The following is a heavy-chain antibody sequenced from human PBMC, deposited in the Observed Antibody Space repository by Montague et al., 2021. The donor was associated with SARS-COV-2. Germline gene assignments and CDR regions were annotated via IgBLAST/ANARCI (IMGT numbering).Heavy chain of an antibody. CDR3: ARHKYDYVWGTSSGFFDY. J-gene: IGHJ4*02. D-gene: IGHD3-16*01. V-gene: IGHV4-34*01. Sequence: SETLSLTCAVHGGSFSGYNWSWIRQPPGKGLDWIGEVNHSGGTNYNPSLQSRVTISADTSKNQFSLKLTSVTAADTAVYYCARHKYDYVWGTSSGFFDYWGQGTLVTVSS. CDR2: VNHSGGT. CDR1: GGSFSGYN.